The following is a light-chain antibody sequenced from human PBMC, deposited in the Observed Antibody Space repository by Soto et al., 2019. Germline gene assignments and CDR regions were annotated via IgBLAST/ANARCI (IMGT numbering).Light chain of an antibody. CDR1: SSDVGGYDH. Sequence: QSALTQPASVSGSPGQSITISCTGTSSDVGGYDHVSWYQQHPGKAPKLIIYDVTVRPSGISRRFSGSKSDNTASLAVSGLQHEGEADYYCSSYTNKDTLLFGGGTKLTVL. CDR2: DVT. CDR3: SSYTNKDTLL. V-gene: IGLV2-14*03. J-gene: IGLJ3*02.